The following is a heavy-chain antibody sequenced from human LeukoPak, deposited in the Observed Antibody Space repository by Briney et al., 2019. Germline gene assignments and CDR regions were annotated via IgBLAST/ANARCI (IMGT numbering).Heavy chain of an antibody. Sequence: ASVKVSCKASGYTFTGYYMHWVRQAPGQGLEWMGWINPNSGGTNYAQNFQGRVTMTRDTSISTAYMELGRLRSDDTALYYCARASGRYSDAFDIWGQGTMVTVSS. V-gene: IGHV1-2*02. CDR1: GYTFTGYY. CDR2: INPNSGGT. CDR3: ARASGRYSDAFDI. J-gene: IGHJ3*02. D-gene: IGHD1-26*01.